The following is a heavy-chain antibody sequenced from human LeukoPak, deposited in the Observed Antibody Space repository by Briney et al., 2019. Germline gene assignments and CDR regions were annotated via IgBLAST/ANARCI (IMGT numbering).Heavy chain of an antibody. CDR1: GGTFSSYA. V-gene: IGHV1-69*04. J-gene: IGHJ4*02. D-gene: IGHD3-3*01. CDR2: IIPIFGIA. Sequence: SVRVSCKASGGTFSSYAISWVRQAPGQGLEWMGRIIPIFGIANYAQKFQGRVTITADKSTSTAYMELSSLRSDDTAVYYCAREGYDFWSGFDYWGQGTLVTVSS. CDR3: AREGYDFWSGFDY.